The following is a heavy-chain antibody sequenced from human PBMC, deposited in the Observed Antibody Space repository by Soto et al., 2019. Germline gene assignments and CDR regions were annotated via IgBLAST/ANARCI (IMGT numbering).Heavy chain of an antibody. Sequence: GGSLRLSCAASGFTFSSYSMNWVRQAPGKGLEWVSSISSSSSYIYYADSVKGRFTISRDNAKNSLYLQMNSLRAEDTAVYYCARDRITIFAKFDYWGQGTLVTVSS. CDR3: ARDRITIFAKFDY. CDR1: GFTFSSYS. J-gene: IGHJ4*02. V-gene: IGHV3-21*01. D-gene: IGHD3-3*01. CDR2: ISSSSSYI.